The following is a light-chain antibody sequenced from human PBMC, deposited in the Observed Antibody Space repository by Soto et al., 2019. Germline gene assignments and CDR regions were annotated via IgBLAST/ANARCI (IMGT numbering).Light chain of an antibody. CDR2: GAS. V-gene: IGKV3-20*01. CDR1: QSVSSSY. CDR3: QQYGSSPT. J-gene: IGKJ1*01. Sequence: GLSLSPGTVSFSQGERATLSCRASQSVSSSYLAWYQQKPGQAPRLLIYGASSRATGIPDRFSGSGSGTDFTLTISRLEPEDFAVYYCQQYGSSPTFGQGTKVDIK.